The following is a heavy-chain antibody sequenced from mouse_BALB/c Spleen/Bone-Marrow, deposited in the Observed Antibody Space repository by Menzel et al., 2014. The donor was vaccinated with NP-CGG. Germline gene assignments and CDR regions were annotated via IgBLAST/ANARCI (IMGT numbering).Heavy chain of an antibody. D-gene: IGHD2-2*01. CDR3: ASYVYGFLFQY. J-gene: IGHJ2*01. CDR1: GFNVKDTY. Sequence: EVKLMESGAELVKPGASVKLSCTASGFNVKDTYMHWVKQRPEQGLEWIGRIDPANGNTKYDPKFQGKASITVDTSSNTAYLQLSSLTSENTAVYYCASYVYGFLFQYRRQGTPLPVSS. V-gene: IGHV14-3*02. CDR2: IDPANGNT.